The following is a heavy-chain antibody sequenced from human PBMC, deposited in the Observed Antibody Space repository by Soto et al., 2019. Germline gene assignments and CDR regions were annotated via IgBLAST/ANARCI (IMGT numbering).Heavy chain of an antibody. D-gene: IGHD1-7*01. J-gene: IGHJ4*02. CDR1: GFTFSTYA. Sequence: EVQLLESGGALVQPGGSLRLSCAASGFTFSTYAIIWARQAPGKGLEWVSVISGSGDKTYYADSVKGRFTISRDNSKNTVFLQMNSLKVEHTAVYYCAKGGWGTVLDYWGQGTLVTVSS. CDR2: ISGSGDKT. V-gene: IGHV3-23*01. CDR3: AKGGWGTVLDY.